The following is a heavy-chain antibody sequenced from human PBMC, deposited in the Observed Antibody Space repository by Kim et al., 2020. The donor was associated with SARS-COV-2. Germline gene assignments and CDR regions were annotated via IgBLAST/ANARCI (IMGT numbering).Heavy chain of an antibody. Sequence: VNGRFTTARDNSKNTLYLQMNSLRAEDTAVYYCAKRNMVRGVIIDGAFDYWGQGTLVTVSS. J-gene: IGHJ4*02. V-gene: IGHV3-23*01. D-gene: IGHD3-10*01. CDR3: AKRNMVRGVIIDGAFDY.